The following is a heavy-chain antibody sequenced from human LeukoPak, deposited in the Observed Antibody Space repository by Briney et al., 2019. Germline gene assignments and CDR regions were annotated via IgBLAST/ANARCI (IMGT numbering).Heavy chain of an antibody. V-gene: IGHV1-18*01. D-gene: IGHD3-10*01. CDR2: ISAYNGNT. Sequence: ASVKVSCKASGYTFTSYGISWVRQAPGQGLEWMGWISAYNGNTNYAQKLQGRVTMTTDTSTSTAYMELRSLGSDDTAVYYCARATRITMARGVIITSSLDVWGQGTTVTVSS. CDR3: ARATRITMARGVIITSSLDV. CDR1: GYTFTSYG. J-gene: IGHJ6*02.